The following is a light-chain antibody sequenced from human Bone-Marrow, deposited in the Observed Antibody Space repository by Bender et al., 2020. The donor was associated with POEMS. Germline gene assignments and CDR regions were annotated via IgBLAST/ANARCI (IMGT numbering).Light chain of an antibody. V-gene: IGLV2-14*03. CDR3: SSYTSSSTLV. Sequence: QSDLNQPASVSGSPGQSITISCIGTSSDVGGYDYVSWYQQHPGKAPKLMIYGITNRPSGVSDRFSGSKSGNTASLTISGLLAEDEADYYCSSYTSSSTLVFGGGTKLTVL. CDR2: GIT. CDR1: SSDVGGYDY. J-gene: IGLJ2*01.